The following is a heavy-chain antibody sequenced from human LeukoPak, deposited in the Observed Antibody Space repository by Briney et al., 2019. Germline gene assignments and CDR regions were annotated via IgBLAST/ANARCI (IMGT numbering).Heavy chain of an antibody. J-gene: IGHJ4*02. CDR3: ARLGIAAAGPVFDY. D-gene: IGHD6-13*01. CDR1: GGSISSYY. V-gene: IGHV4-59*08. Sequence: SETLSLTCTVSGGSISSYYWSWIRQPPGKGLEWLGYIYYSGSTNYNPSLKSRVTISVDTSKNQFSLKLSSVTAADTAVYYCARLGIAAAGPVFDYWGQGTLVTVSS. CDR2: IYYSGST.